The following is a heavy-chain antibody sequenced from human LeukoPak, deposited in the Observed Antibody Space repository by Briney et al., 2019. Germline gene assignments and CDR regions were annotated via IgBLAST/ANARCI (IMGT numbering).Heavy chain of an antibody. CDR3: ARDKIVGATNFDY. CDR2: IKQDGSEK. Sequence: GGSLRLSCAASEFTFSSYWMSWVRQAPGKGLEWVANIKQDGSEKYYVDSVKGRFTISRDNAKNSLYLQMNSLRAEDTAVYYCARDKIVGATNFDYWGQGTLVTVSS. CDR1: EFTFSSYW. D-gene: IGHD1-26*01. J-gene: IGHJ4*02. V-gene: IGHV3-7*01.